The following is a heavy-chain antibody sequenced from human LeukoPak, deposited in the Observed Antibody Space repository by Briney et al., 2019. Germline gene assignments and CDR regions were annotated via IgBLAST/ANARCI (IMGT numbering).Heavy chain of an antibody. Sequence: PGGSLRLSRAASGFTFSNAWMSWVRQAPGKGLEWVGHIKSKTDGGTTDYAAPVKGRFTISRDDSKNTLYLQMNSLKTEDTAVYYCTTDSGRGEGRYWGQGTLVTVSS. V-gene: IGHV3-15*01. J-gene: IGHJ4*02. CDR3: TTDSGRGEGRY. CDR2: IKSKTDGGTT. D-gene: IGHD1-26*01. CDR1: GFTFSNAW.